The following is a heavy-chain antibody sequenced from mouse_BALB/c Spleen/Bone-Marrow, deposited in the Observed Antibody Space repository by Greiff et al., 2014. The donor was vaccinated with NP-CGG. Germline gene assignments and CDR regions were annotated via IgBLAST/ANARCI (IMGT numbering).Heavy chain of an antibody. CDR3: ARCYYDEENDSMDY. Sequence: VQLLQSXAVLVQPGASVRLSCSASGFTFTSYWMPWVKQRPGQGLEWFGAINLSNGSTNYNEKFKSKATMTVDKSSNTAYLQTLSLTTENSAVYYCARCYYDEENDSMDYWGQGTSVTVSS. J-gene: IGHJ4*01. D-gene: IGHD2-4*01. V-gene: IGHV1S81*02. CDR1: GFTFTSYW. CDR2: INLSNGST.